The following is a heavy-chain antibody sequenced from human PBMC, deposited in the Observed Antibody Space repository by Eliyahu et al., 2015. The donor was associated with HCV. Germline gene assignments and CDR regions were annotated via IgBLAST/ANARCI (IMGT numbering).Heavy chain of an antibody. J-gene: IGHJ6*02. D-gene: IGHD6-13*01. CDR2: IYYXGRT. V-gene: IGHV4-61*01. CDR3: ARRLADYYYYGMDV. Sequence: QVQLQESGPGLVKPSETLSLTCXVXGGSVSXGXYXWSWIRQPPGKGLEWIGXIYYXGRTNYNPXLKSRVTISVDTSKNRFSLKLSSVTAADTAVYYCARRLADYYYYGMDVWGQGTTVTVSS. CDR1: GGSVSXGXYX.